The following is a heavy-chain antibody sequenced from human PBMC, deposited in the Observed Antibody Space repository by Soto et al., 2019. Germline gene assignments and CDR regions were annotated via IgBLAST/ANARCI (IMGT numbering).Heavy chain of an antibody. Sequence: VQLVQSGTEVKKPGESLKISCTGSEYSFASHCIVWVRQMPGKGLEWMGIICPGDSNTIYSPSFQGQVTISADKPISTAYLQWSSLKASDTAIYYCARRSCSGGTCYYFVYWGQGTLVTVSS. V-gene: IGHV5-51*01. D-gene: IGHD2-15*01. CDR3: ARRSCSGGTCYYFVY. CDR1: EYSFASHC. CDR2: ICPGDSNT. J-gene: IGHJ4*02.